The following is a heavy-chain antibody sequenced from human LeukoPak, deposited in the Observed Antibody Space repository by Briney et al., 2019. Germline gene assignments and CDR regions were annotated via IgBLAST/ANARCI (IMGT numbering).Heavy chain of an antibody. V-gene: IGHV3-33*01. CDR1: GFTFRSYG. J-gene: IGHJ6*02. D-gene: IGHD6-13*01. CDR2: IWYDGSNK. CDR3: ARGRQYSRSSYYYYYGMGV. Sequence: GRSLRLSCAACGFTFRSYGRHWVRQAPGKGLEWVAVIWYDGSNKYYADSVKGRFTISRDNSKNTLYLRMNSLRAEDTAVYYCARGRQYSRSSYYYYYGMGVWRQGTTVTVSS.